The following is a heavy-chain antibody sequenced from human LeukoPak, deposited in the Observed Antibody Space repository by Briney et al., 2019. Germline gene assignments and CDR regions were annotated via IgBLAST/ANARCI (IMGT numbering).Heavy chain of an antibody. J-gene: IGHJ4*02. Sequence: GGSLRLSCAASGFTFSSYSMNWVRQAPGKGLEWVAVISYDGSNKYYADSVKGRFTISRDNSKNTLYLQMNSLRAEDTAVYYCARGYYGSGTGAFDYWGQGTLVTVSS. CDR3: ARGYYGSGTGAFDY. V-gene: IGHV3-30*03. D-gene: IGHD3-10*01. CDR1: GFTFSSYS. CDR2: ISYDGSNK.